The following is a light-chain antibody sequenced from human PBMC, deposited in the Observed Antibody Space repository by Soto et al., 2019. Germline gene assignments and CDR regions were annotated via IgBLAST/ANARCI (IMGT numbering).Light chain of an antibody. CDR2: DVS. J-gene: IGLJ1*01. Sequence: QSALTQPASVSGSPGRSITISCTGTSSVVGGYNYVSWYQQHPGKAPKLMIYDVSNRPSGVSNRFSGSKSGNTASLTISGLQADDVADYYCTSYKSSSTRVFGTGAKVTVL. V-gene: IGLV2-14*01. CDR3: TSYKSSSTRV. CDR1: SSVVGGYNY.